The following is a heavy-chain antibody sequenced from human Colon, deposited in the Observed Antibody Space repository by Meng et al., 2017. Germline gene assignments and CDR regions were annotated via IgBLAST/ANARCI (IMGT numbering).Heavy chain of an antibody. V-gene: IGHV3-7*01. Sequence: GGPLRLSCAASGFTFSSSWMSWVRQAPGKGLEWVANIKQDGNEKYYVDSVKGRFTISRDSAKNSLYLQMNSLRAEDMAVYYCAKGGRSGSFDYWGQGTLVTVSS. CDR2: IKQDGNEK. J-gene: IGHJ4*02. D-gene: IGHD3-22*01. CDR1: GFTFSSSW. CDR3: AKGGRSGSFDY.